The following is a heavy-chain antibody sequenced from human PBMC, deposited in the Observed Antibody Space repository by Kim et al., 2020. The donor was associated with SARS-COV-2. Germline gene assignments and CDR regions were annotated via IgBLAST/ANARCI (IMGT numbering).Heavy chain of an antibody. V-gene: IGHV1-69*13. J-gene: IGHJ3*02. D-gene: IGHD3-10*01. CDR3: ARDRGGHVLLWFGELDAFDI. Sequence: SVKVSCKASGGTFSSYAISWVRQAPGQGLEWMGGIIPIFGTANYAQKFQGRVTITADESTSTAYMELSSLRSEDTAVYYCARDRGGHVLLWFGELDAFDIWGQGTMVTVSS. CDR1: GGTFSSYA. CDR2: IIPIFGTA.